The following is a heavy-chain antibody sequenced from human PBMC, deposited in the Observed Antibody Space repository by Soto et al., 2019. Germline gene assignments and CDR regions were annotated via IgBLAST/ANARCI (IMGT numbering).Heavy chain of an antibody. V-gene: IGHV3-30*18. J-gene: IGHJ4*02. CDR3: AKEARGVLGT. D-gene: IGHD1-26*01. CDR2: ISYDGSNK. Sequence: QVQLVESGGGVVQPGRSLRLSCAASGFTFSSYGMHWVRQAPGKGLEWVAVISYDGSNKYYADSVKGRFTISRDNSKNTLYLQMNSLRAEDTAEYYCAKEARGVLGTRGQGTLVTVSS. CDR1: GFTFSSYG.